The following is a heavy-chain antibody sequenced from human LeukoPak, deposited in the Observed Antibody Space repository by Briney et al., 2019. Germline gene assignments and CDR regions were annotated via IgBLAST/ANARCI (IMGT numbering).Heavy chain of an antibody. CDR2: INHSGST. Sequence: SETLSLTCAVSGGSFSDFSWNWIRQPPGKGLEGIGEINHSGSTSYNPSLKSRLTMSVDTSENQFSLKLSSVTAADTAVYYCARPGPRKWFDPWGQGTLVTVSS. D-gene: IGHD1-14*01. CDR1: GGSFSDFS. CDR3: ARPGPRKWFDP. J-gene: IGHJ5*02. V-gene: IGHV4-34*01.